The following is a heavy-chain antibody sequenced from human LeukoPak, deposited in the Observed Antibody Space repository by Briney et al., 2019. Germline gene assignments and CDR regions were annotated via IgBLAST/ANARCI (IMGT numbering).Heavy chain of an antibody. D-gene: IGHD2/OR15-2a*01. J-gene: IGHJ6*03. CDR1: GFSFNNFG. V-gene: IGHV3-30*03. CDR2: ISYDGSNK. CDR3: ARGAFSSAYYYYYMDV. Sequence: PGGSLRLSCAASGFSFNNFGMHWVRQAPDKGLEWVAGISYDGSNKYYADSVKGRFTISRDNSKNTLYLQMNSLRAEDTAVYYCARGAFSSAYYYYYMDVWGKGTTVTVSS.